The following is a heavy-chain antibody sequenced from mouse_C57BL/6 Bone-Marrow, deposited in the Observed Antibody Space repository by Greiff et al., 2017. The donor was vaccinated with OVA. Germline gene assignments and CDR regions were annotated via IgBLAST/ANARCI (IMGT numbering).Heavy chain of an antibody. CDR2: ISSGSSTI. CDR1: GFTFSDYG. V-gene: IGHV5-17*01. Sequence: EVQLVESGGGLVKPGGSLKLSCAASGFTFSDYGMHWVRQAPEKGLEWVAYISSGSSTIYYADTVKGRFTISRDNATNTLFLQMTSLRSEDTAMYYCARPGLGTFAYWGQGTLVTVSA. J-gene: IGHJ3*01. CDR3: ARPGLGTFAY. D-gene: IGHD3-3*01.